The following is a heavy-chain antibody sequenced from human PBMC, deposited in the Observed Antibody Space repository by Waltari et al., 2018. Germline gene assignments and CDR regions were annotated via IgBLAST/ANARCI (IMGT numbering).Heavy chain of an antibody. CDR1: GFTFTSYS. CDR2: ISRTSSYI. CDR3: ARDGVVVAALFDY. D-gene: IGHD2-15*01. V-gene: IGHV3-21*01. J-gene: IGHJ4*02. Sequence: EVQLVESGGGLVKPGGSLRLSCAASGFTFTSYSMNWVRQAPGKGLEWVSSISRTSSYIYYADSVKGRFTISRDNAKNSLYLQMNSLRAEDTAVYYCARDGVVVAALFDYWGQGILVTVSS.